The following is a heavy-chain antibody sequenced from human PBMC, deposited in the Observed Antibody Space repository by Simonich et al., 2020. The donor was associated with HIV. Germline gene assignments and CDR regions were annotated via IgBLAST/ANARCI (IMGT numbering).Heavy chain of an antibody. Sequence: QVQLQQWGAGLLKPSETLSLTCAVYGGSFSGYYWSWTRQPPGKGLEWIGEINHSGSTNSNPSLKSRITISVDTSKNQFSLKLSSVTAADTAVYSCARGIPRNYYYFYYMDVWGKGTTVIVSS. J-gene: IGHJ6*03. CDR1: GGSFSGYY. CDR2: INHSGST. D-gene: IGHD1-1*01. V-gene: IGHV4-34*01. CDR3: ARGIPRNYYYFYYMDV.